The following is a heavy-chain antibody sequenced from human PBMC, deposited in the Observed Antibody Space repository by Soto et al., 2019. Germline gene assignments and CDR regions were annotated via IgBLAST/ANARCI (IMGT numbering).Heavy chain of an antibody. J-gene: IGHJ4*02. CDR3: TRDTLYSGSYYHDY. Sequence: GGSLRLSCAASGFPFSSYNMNWVRQAPGKGLEWVSSISSSNTYIYYADSVKGRFTISRDNAKNSLYLQMNSLRAEDTAVYYCTRDTLYSGSYYHDYWGQGTLVTVSS. CDR1: GFPFSSYN. CDR2: ISSSNTYI. D-gene: IGHD1-26*01. V-gene: IGHV3-21*01.